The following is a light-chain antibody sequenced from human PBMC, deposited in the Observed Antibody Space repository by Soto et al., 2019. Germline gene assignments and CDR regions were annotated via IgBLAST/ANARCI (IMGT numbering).Light chain of an antibody. CDR2: STS. CDR1: QSLSSN. Sequence: EIVMTQSPATLSVSPGGRATLSCRASQSLSSNLAWYQQKPGQAPRLLIYSTSTRATGVPVRFSGSGSGTEFTLTISSLQSEDFAVYYCQQYNDWPSWTFGQGTKVDIK. V-gene: IGKV3-15*01. CDR3: QQYNDWPSWT. J-gene: IGKJ1*01.